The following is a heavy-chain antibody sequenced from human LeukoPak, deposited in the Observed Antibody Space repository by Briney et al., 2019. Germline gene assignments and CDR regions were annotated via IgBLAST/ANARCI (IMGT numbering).Heavy chain of an antibody. D-gene: IGHD1-26*01. CDR3: AKDRGGVGAGAFDI. CDR2: ISGSGGST. J-gene: IGHJ3*02. CDR1: GFSISSYE. V-gene: IGHV3-23*01. Sequence: GGSLRLSCAASGFSISSYEMNWVRQAPGKGLEWVSTISGSGGSTYYADSVKGRFTISRDNSKNTLYLQMNSLRAEDTAVYYCAKDRGGVGAGAFDIWGQGTMVTVSS.